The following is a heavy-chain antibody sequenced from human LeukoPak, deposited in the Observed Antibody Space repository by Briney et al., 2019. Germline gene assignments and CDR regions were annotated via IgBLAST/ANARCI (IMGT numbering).Heavy chain of an antibody. CDR1: GYSFTTYW. Sequence: GQSLKTSFKGSGYSFTTYWIGWVRKMPGKGLEWMGIIYPGDSDTRYSPSFQGQVTMSVDKSISTAYLQWRSLKASDTAMYYCARRQGCSSTSCPPDYWGQKNELRVSS. CDR3: ARRQGCSSTSCPPDY. V-gene: IGHV5-51*01. J-gene: IGHJ4*02. CDR2: IYPGDSDT. D-gene: IGHD2-2*01.